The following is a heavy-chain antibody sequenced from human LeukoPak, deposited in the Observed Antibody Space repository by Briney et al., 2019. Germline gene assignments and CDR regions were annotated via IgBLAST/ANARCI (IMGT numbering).Heavy chain of an antibody. Sequence: ASVKVSCKASGYSFTGSYIHWMRQAPGQGPEWMGVINPSGSSTIYAQKFKGRVTMTKDTSTGTVYMDLSSLRSEDTAVYCCASTKASDWHLTASPLDFWGQGTLVSVSS. D-gene: IGHD1-7*01. CDR3: ASTKASDWHLTASPLDF. CDR1: GYSFTGSY. V-gene: IGHV1-46*01. J-gene: IGHJ4*02. CDR2: INPSGSST.